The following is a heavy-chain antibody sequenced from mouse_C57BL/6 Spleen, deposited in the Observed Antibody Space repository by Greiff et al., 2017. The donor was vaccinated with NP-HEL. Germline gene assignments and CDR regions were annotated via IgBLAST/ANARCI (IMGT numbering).Heavy chain of an antibody. V-gene: IGHV1-52*01. CDR2: IDPSDSET. CDR1: GYTFTSYW. J-gene: IGHJ4*01. CDR3: ARGGGYYVTAMDY. Sequence: VQLQQPGAELVRPGSSVKLSCKASGYTFTSYWMHWVKQRPIQGLEWIGNIDPSDSETHYNQKFKDKATLTVDKSSSTAYMQLSSLTSEDSAVYYCARGGGYYVTAMDYWGQGTSVTVSS. D-gene: IGHD2-3*01.